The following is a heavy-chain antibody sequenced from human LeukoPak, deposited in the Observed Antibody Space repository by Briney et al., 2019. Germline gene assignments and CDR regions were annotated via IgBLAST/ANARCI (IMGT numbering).Heavy chain of an antibody. CDR3: AKVIEGGGWYTGPFDY. D-gene: IGHD6-19*01. CDR1: GFTFSSYS. CDR2: ISSTSRYI. J-gene: IGHJ4*02. Sequence: GGSLRLSCVASGFTFSSYSMNWVRQAPGKGLEWVSCISSTSRYIYYADSVKGRFTISRDNAKNSVYLQMNSLRAEDTAVYYCAKVIEGGGWYTGPFDYWGQGTLVTVSS. V-gene: IGHV3-21*04.